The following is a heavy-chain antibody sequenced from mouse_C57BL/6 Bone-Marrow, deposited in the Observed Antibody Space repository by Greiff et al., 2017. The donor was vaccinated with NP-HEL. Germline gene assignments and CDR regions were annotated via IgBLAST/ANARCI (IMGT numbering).Heavy chain of an antibody. Sequence: VQLVESGAELVRPGASVTLSCKASGYTFTDYEMHWVKQTPVHGLEWIGAIDPETGGTAYNQKFKGKAILTADKSSSTAYMELRSLTSEDSAVYYCTRSGGSDYFDYWGQGTTLTVSS. CDR2: IDPETGGT. CDR3: TRSGGSDYFDY. D-gene: IGHD1-1*01. V-gene: IGHV1-15*01. CDR1: GYTFTDYE. J-gene: IGHJ2*01.